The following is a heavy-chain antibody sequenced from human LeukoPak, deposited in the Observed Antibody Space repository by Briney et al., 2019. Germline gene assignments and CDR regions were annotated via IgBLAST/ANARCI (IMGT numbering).Heavy chain of an antibody. CDR2: IIPTFGTA. CDR3: ARARYSGSYVRFDY. Sequence: SVKVSCKASGGTFSSYAISWVRQAPGQGLEWMGGIIPTFGTANYAQKFQGRVTIIADESTSTAYMELSSLRSEDTAVYHCARARYSGSYVRFDYWGQGTLVTVSS. CDR1: GGTFSSYA. J-gene: IGHJ4*02. V-gene: IGHV1-69*13. D-gene: IGHD1-26*01.